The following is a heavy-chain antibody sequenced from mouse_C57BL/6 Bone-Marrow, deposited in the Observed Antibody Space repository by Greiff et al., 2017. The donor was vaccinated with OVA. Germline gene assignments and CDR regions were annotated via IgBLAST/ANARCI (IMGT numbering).Heavy chain of an antibody. CDR1: GYTFTSYT. D-gene: IGHD1-1*01. CDR3: SRKRDYGSSPYAMDY. V-gene: IGHV1-4*01. CDR2: INPSSGYT. Sequence: VQLQQSGAELVRPGASVKMSCKASGYTFTSYTMHWVKQRPGQGLEWIGYINPSSGYTKYNQKFKDKATLTADKSSSTAYMQLSSLTSEDSAVYYCSRKRDYGSSPYAMDYWGQGTSVTVSS. J-gene: IGHJ4*01.